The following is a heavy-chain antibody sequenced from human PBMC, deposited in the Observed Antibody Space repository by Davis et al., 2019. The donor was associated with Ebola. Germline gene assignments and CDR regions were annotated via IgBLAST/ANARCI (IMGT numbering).Heavy chain of an antibody. CDR1: GFTFSTYA. D-gene: IGHD6-19*01. V-gene: IGHV3-30-3*01. Sequence: GESLKISCAASGFTFSTYALHWVRQAPGKGLDWVASISFDGTNKYTADSVKGRFTISRDSSKNTLNLQMNSLRTEDTAVYYCARDIGYSDGWPDYYYYGMDVWGQGTTVTVSS. CDR2: ISFDGTNK. CDR3: ARDIGYSDGWPDYYYYGMDV. J-gene: IGHJ6*02.